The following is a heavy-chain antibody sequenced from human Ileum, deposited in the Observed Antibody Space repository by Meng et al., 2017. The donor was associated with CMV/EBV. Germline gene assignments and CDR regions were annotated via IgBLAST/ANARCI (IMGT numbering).Heavy chain of an antibody. CDR3: VRVYDSSGYYYY. CDR1: GLSFSNSA. J-gene: IGHJ4*02. Sequence: EGQLWESGGGLVQPGGSLRLSCTDSGLSFSNSAMTWVRQAPGKGLEWVSYIDSEGSTKYADSVKGRFTISRDNAKNTVYLQMNSLRAEDTAVYYCVRVYDSSGYYYYWGQGTLVTVSS. D-gene: IGHD3-22*01. V-gene: IGHV3-23*01. CDR2: IDSEGST.